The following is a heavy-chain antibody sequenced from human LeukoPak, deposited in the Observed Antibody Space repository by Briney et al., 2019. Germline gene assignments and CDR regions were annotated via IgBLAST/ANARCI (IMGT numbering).Heavy chain of an antibody. J-gene: IGHJ5*02. V-gene: IGHV3-48*01. CDR3: ATDFYDSSGYFPAVS. CDR2: ISSRGNSL. D-gene: IGHD3-22*01. CDR1: GFTFNTYS. Sequence: PGGSLRLSCVASGFTFNTYSMNWVRQAPGKGLEWVSSISSRGNSLKYTDSVEGRFTISRDNDKNSLYLQMNSLRAEDTAVYYCATDFYDSSGYFPAVSWGQGALVTVSS.